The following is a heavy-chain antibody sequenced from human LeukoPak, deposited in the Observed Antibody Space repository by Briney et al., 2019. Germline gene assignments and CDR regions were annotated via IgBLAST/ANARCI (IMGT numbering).Heavy chain of an antibody. J-gene: IGHJ4*02. V-gene: IGHV3-7*01. CDR3: ARDATRGGDFDY. CDR1: GFTFSSYG. Sequence: HPGGSLRLSCAASGFTFSSYGMHWVRQAPGKGLEWVANINQGGSEKYYVDSVKGRFTISRDNAKNSLYLQMNSLRAEDTAVYYCARDATRGGDFDYWGQGTLVTVSS. D-gene: IGHD3-16*01. CDR2: INQGGSEK.